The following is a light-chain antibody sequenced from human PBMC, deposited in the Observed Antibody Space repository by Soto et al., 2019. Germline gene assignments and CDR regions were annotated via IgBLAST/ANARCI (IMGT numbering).Light chain of an antibody. CDR3: QQYHSSPWT. Sequence: DIVMTQSPDSLAVSLGERATINCKSSQRVLYSSNNKNYLAWYQQRPGQPPKLLIYWASTRESGVPDRFSGSGSGTDFTLTISSLQDEDVAVYYCQQYHSSPWTFGQGTKVEIK. CDR2: WAS. J-gene: IGKJ1*01. CDR1: QRVLYSSNNKNY. V-gene: IGKV4-1*01.